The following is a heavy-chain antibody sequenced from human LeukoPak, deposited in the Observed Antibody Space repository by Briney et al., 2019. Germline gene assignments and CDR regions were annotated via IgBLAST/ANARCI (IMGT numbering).Heavy chain of an antibody. V-gene: IGHV1-2*02. CDR1: GYTFTGYY. Sequence: ASVKVSCKASGYTFTGYYMHWVRQAPGQGLEWMGWINPNSGGTNYAQKVQGRVTMTRDTSISTAYMELSRLRSDDTAVYYCARVGATVTTIDYWGQGTLVTVSS. J-gene: IGHJ4*02. D-gene: IGHD4-17*01. CDR2: INPNSGGT. CDR3: ARVGATVTTIDY.